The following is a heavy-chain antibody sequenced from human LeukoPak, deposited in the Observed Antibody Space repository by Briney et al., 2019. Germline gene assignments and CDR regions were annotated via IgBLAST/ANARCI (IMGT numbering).Heavy chain of an antibody. Sequence: SXVRXXPGXXLEWVANIKKDGSEKYYVDSVKGRFTISRDNAKNSLYLQMNSLRAEDTAVYYCARDPYYYDSSALDYWGQGTLVTVSS. CDR2: IKKDGSEK. J-gene: IGHJ4*02. CDR3: ARDPYYYDSSALDY. V-gene: IGHV3-7*01. D-gene: IGHD3-22*01.